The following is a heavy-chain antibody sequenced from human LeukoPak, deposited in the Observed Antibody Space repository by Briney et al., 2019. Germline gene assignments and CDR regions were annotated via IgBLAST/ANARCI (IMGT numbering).Heavy chain of an antibody. CDR3: AQGTSILATINN. D-gene: IGHD5-12*01. CDR2: IRYDGNNE. J-gene: IGHJ1*01. CDR1: GFTFSTYG. V-gene: IGHV3-30*02. Sequence: PGGSLRLSCAASGFTFSTYGMHWVRQAPGKGLEWAAFIRYDGNNEYYADSVRGRCTISRDNAKNTLYLQMSSLRSEDTAVYYCAQGTSILATINNWGQGTLVTVSS.